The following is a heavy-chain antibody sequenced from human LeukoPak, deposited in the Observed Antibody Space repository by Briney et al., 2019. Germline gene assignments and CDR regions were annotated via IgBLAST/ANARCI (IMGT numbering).Heavy chain of an antibody. CDR3: ARVAYSSGWYLDY. CDR1: GGSISSYY. CDR2: IYYSGST. D-gene: IGHD6-19*01. Sequence: SETLSLTCTVSGGSISSYYWSWIRRPPGKGLEWIGYIYYSGSTNYNPSLKSRVTISVDTSKNQFSLKLSSVTAADTAVYYCARVAYSSGWYLDYWGQGTLVTVSS. V-gene: IGHV4-59*01. J-gene: IGHJ4*02.